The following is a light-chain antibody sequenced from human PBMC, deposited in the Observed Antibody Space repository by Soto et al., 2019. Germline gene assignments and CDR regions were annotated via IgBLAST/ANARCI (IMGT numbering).Light chain of an antibody. CDR1: QSVSSY. V-gene: IGKV3-11*01. CDR3: QQRSNWPIT. CDR2: DAS. J-gene: IGKJ5*01. Sequence: DILMTQSPATLSVSPGETATLSCRASQSVSSYLAWYQQKPGQAPRLLIYDASNRATGIPARFSGSVSGTDGTITISSLETEDGPVYYGQQRSNWPITFGQGTRLEIK.